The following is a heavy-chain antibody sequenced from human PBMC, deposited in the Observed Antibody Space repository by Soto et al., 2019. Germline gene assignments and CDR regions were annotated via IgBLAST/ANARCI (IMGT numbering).Heavy chain of an antibody. V-gene: IGHV4-39*02. J-gene: IGHJ3*02. Sequence: SETLSLTCTVAGGSISSSSDYWGWIRQPPGKGLEWIGSIYYSGSTYYNPSLKSRVTISVDTSKNQFSLKLSSVTAADTAVYYCAREPRFEQLRPKNPLHALDIWGQGTMVTVSS. CDR3: AREPRFEQLRPKNPLHALDI. D-gene: IGHD5-18*01. CDR1: GGSISSSSDY. CDR2: IYYSGST.